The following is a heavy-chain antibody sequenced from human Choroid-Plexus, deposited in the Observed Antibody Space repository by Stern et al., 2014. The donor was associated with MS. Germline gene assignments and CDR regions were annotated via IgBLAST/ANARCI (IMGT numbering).Heavy chain of an antibody. CDR1: GYSFTAYY. CDR3: AKSTTITPLDY. V-gene: IGHV1-2*02. J-gene: IGHJ4*02. D-gene: IGHD4-17*01. CDR2: INPSSGDT. Sequence: VQLVESGTEVKKPGTSVKVSCRTSGYSFTAYYLHWVRQAPGQGLEWMGWINPSSGDTNLAQKFQGRTTMTRDTSITTAYLVLSRLSLDDTAVYYCAKSTTITPLDYWGQGSLIIVSS.